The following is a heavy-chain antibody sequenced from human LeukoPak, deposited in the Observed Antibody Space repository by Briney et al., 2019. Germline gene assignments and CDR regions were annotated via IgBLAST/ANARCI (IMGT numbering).Heavy chain of an antibody. CDR1: EFTFSSYA. J-gene: IGHJ4*02. CDR2: ISVSGNT. CDR3: AKDHSSGWPYCFPY. Sequence: GGSLRLSCAASEFTFSSYAMSWVRQAPGKGLEWVSAISVSGNTYHADSVKGRFTISRDNSKNTLFLQMNSLRAEDTAVYYCAKDHSSGWPYCFPYWGQGTLVTVSS. D-gene: IGHD6-19*01. V-gene: IGHV3-23*01.